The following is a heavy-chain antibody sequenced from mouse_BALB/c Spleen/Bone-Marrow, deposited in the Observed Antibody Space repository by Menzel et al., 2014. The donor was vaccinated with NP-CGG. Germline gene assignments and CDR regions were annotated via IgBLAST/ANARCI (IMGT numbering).Heavy chain of an antibody. J-gene: IGHJ2*01. Sequence: VQLQQSGAELVRPGALVRLSCKASGFNIKDYYMYWVKQRPEQGLEWIGWIDPENGNIIYDPKFQGKASITADTSSNTAYLQLSSRTSEDTAVYYCARSPRNYFDYWGQGSTLTVSS. V-gene: IGHV14-1*02. CDR1: GFNIKDYY. CDR3: ARSPRNYFDY. CDR2: IDPENGNI.